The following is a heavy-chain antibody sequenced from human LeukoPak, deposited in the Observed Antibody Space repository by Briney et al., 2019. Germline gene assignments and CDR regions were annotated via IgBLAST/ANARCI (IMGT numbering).Heavy chain of an antibody. D-gene: IGHD3-22*01. CDR2: IYHSGST. CDR3: ARLVLARFYDSSGYFDY. CDR1: GYSISSGYY. J-gene: IGHJ4*02. V-gene: IGHV4-38-2*01. Sequence: SDTLSLTCAVSGYSISSGYYWGWIRQPPGKGLDWIGSIYHSGSTYYNPSLKSRVTISVDTSKNQFSLKLSSVTAADTAVYYCARLVLARFYDSSGYFDYWGQGTLVTVSS.